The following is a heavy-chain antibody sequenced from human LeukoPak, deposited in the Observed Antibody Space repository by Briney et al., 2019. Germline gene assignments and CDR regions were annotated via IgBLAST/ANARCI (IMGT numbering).Heavy chain of an antibody. V-gene: IGHV1-18*01. D-gene: IGHD4-11*01. CDR1: GYTFTSYG. CDR3: ARVPVSGPGARFDY. CDR2: ISAYNVNT. J-gene: IGHJ4*02. Sequence: ASVTVSCKASGYTFTSYGISWVRQAPGQGLEWMGWISAYNVNTNDAQKLQGRVTMTTDTSTTTAYMELRSLRSDDTAVYYCARVPVSGPGARFDYWGQGTLVTGSS.